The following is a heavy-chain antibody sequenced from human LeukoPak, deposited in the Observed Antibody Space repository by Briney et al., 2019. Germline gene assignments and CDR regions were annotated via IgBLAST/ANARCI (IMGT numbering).Heavy chain of an antibody. CDR2: IYTTGST. CDR1: GVSISSGSYY. Sequence: PSQTLSLTCTVSGVSISSGSYYWSWIRQPAGKGLEWIGRIYTTGSTNYNPSLKSRVTISVDTSKNQFSLKLSSVTAADTAVYYCSRDRLQLQSWGQGTLVTVSS. D-gene: IGHD1-1*01. J-gene: IGHJ5*02. V-gene: IGHV4-61*02. CDR3: SRDRLQLQS.